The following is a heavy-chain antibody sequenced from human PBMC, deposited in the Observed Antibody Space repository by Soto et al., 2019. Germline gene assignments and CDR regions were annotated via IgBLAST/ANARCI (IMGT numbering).Heavy chain of an antibody. CDR2: INHSGGT. Sequence: LSLTCAVYGGSFSGYYWSWIRQPPGKGLEWIGEINHSGGTNYNPSLKSRVTISVDTSKNQFSLKLSSVTAADTAVYYCARGIRPTTVTTRYYYYGMDVWGQGTTVTVSS. D-gene: IGHD4-17*01. J-gene: IGHJ6*02. CDR3: ARGIRPTTVTTRYYYYGMDV. V-gene: IGHV4-34*01. CDR1: GGSFSGYY.